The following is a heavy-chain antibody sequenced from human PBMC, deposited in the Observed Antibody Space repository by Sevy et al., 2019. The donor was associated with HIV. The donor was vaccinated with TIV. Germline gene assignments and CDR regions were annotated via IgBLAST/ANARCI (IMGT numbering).Heavy chain of an antibody. CDR3: ARDRGLEVVPAAIPPAGYYYYYYGMDV. V-gene: IGHV1-69*13. J-gene: IGHJ6*02. CDR1: GGTFSSYA. D-gene: IGHD2-2*01. Sequence: ASVKVSCKASGGTFSSYAISWVRQAPGQGLEWMGGIIPIFGTANYAQKFQGRVTITADESMSTAYMGLGSLRSEDTAVYYCARDRGLEVVPAAIPPAGYYYYYYGMDVWGQGTTVTVSS. CDR2: IIPIFGTA.